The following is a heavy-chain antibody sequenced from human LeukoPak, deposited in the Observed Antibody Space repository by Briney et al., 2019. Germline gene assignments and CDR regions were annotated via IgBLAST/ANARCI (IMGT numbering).Heavy chain of an antibody. J-gene: IGHJ4*02. Sequence: GASVKVSCKASGYSFIGYYIHCVRQAPGQGLEWMGFISADNGNTNYAQKFQGRVTMTTDTSTSTAYMELRSLRADDTAVYYCARCGATVTMFFDYWGQGTLVTVSS. D-gene: IGHD4-17*01. CDR3: ARCGATVTMFFDY. V-gene: IGHV1-18*04. CDR2: ISADNGNT. CDR1: GYSFIGYY.